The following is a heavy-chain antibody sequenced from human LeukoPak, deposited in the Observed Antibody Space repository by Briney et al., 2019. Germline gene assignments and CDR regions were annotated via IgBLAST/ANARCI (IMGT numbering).Heavy chain of an antibody. Sequence: GGSLRLSCAASGFTFSSYWMTWVRQAPGKGLGWVANIKQDGSETNYVDSVKGRFTISRHNSKNTLYLQMNSLRAEDTAVYYCARGPDKQGLIDYWGQGTLVTVSS. CDR1: GFTFSSYW. V-gene: IGHV3-7*03. D-gene: IGHD1/OR15-1a*01. J-gene: IGHJ4*02. CDR2: IKQDGSET. CDR3: ARGPDKQGLIDY.